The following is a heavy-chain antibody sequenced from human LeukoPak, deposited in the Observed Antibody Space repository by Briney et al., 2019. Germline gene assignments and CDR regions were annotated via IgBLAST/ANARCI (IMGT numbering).Heavy chain of an antibody. CDR3: ASSGRLARY. CDR1: GFTFSSYS. Sequence: GGSLRLSCAASGFTFSSYSMNWVRQAPGKGLEWVSSISSSSSYIYYADSVKGRFTISRDNAKNSLYPQMNSLRAEDTAVYYCASSGRLARYWGQGTLVTVSS. J-gene: IGHJ4*02. CDR2: ISSSSSYI. D-gene: IGHD3-10*01. V-gene: IGHV3-21*01.